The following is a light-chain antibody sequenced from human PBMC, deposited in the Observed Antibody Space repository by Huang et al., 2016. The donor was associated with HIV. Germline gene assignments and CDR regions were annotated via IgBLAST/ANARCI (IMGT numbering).Light chain of an antibody. V-gene: IGKV3-15*01. CDR2: GAS. CDR1: QTFRTN. Sequence: EIVMTQSPATLSVSQGERVTLSCRASQTFRTNLAWYQQKPGQAPRLLMYGASTRATGFPARVSGSGSGTECTLTINSVQSEDFAVYYCQQYNNWPTFGQGTKLEIK. CDR3: QQYNNWPT. J-gene: IGKJ2*01.